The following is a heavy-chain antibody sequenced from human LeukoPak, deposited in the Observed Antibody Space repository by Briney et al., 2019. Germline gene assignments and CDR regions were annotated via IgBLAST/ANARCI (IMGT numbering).Heavy chain of an antibody. Sequence: SETLSLTCAVYGGSFSGYYWSWIRQPPGKGLEWIGEINHSGSTNHNPSLKSRVTISVDTSKNQFSLKLSSVTAADTAVYYCARGKAAAGEYNWFDPWGQGTLVTVSS. CDR1: GGSFSGYY. CDR3: ARGKAAAGEYNWFDP. J-gene: IGHJ5*02. V-gene: IGHV4-34*01. D-gene: IGHD6-13*01. CDR2: INHSGST.